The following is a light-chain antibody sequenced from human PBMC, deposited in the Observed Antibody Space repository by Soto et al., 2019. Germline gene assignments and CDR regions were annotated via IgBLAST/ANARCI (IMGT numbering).Light chain of an antibody. CDR1: QDISIY. CDR2: AAS. J-gene: IGKJ5*01. V-gene: IGKV1-9*01. CDR3: QQFNSYPIT. Sequence: IQLTQSPSSLSSSLGDRFTITFRASQDISIYLAWYQQKPGEAPKLLIYAASTLYGGVPSRFSGSGSGTEFTLTISSLQPEDFATYYCQQFNSYPITFGQGTRLEIK.